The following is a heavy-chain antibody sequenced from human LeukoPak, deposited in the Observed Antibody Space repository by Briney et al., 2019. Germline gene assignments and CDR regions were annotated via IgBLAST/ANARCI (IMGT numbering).Heavy chain of an antibody. Sequence: ASVKVSCKASGYTFTGYYIYWVRQAPGQGLEWMGWINPNSGGTNYAQKFQGRVAMTRDTSVNTAYMELSRLRSDDTAVYYCARESTMGFDYWGQGTLVTVSS. D-gene: IGHD2-2*01. CDR3: ARESTMGFDY. J-gene: IGHJ4*02. V-gene: IGHV1-2*02. CDR1: GYTFTGYY. CDR2: INPNSGGT.